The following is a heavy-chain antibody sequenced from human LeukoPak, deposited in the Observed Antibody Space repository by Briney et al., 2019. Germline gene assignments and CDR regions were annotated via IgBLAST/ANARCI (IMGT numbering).Heavy chain of an antibody. J-gene: IGHJ5*02. V-gene: IGHV3-21*01. CDR3: VRIPNNAGFPNWFDP. CDR1: GFTFSYST. Sequence: GGSLRLSCAASGFTFSYSTMNWVRQAPGKGLEWVSSISSSSSNIYYSDSVRGRFTISRDNTKNSLYLQMNSLIAEDSAVYYCVRIPNNAGFPNWFDPWGQGTLVSVSS. CDR2: ISSSSSNI. D-gene: IGHD1-14*01.